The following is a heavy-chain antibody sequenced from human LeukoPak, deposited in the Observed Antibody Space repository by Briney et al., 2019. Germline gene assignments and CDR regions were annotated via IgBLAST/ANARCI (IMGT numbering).Heavy chain of an antibody. CDR1: GFTFSSYA. D-gene: IGHD6-19*01. CDR3: ARDAAIAVAGAFDI. V-gene: IGHV3-7*01. CDR2: INQDGSAK. Sequence: GGSLRLSCAASGFTFSSYAMSWVRQAPGRGLEWLANINQDGSAKTCVDSVKGRFTISRDNAKNSLYLQMNSLRAEDTAVYYCARDAAIAVAGAFDIWGQGTMVTVSS. J-gene: IGHJ3*02.